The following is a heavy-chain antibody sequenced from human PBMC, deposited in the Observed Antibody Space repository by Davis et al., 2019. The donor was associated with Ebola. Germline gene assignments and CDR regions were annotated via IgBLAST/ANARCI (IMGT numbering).Heavy chain of an antibody. CDR1: GFTFSDYY. CDR3: ASGRLHDYNWFDP. CDR2: ISSSGSTI. J-gene: IGHJ5*02. D-gene: IGHD5-24*01. Sequence: GESLKISCAASGFTFSDYYMSWIRQAPGKGLEWVSYISSSGSTIYYADSVKGRFTISRDNAKNSLYLQMNSLRAEDTAVYYCASGRLHDYNWFDPWGQGTLVTVSS. V-gene: IGHV3-11*01.